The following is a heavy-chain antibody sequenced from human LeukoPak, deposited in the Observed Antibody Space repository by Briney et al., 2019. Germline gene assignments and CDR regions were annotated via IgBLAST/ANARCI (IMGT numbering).Heavy chain of an antibody. CDR1: GYSFTTYW. CDR3: ARRQGCSSTSCPPDS. Sequence: GESLKISCRGSGYSFTTYWIGWVRQMPGKGLEWMGIIYPGDSDTRYSPSFQGQVTMSADKSINTAYLQWSSLKAFDTAMYYCARRQGCSSTSCPPDSWGQGTLVTVSS. V-gene: IGHV5-51*01. CDR2: IYPGDSDT. J-gene: IGHJ4*02. D-gene: IGHD2-2*01.